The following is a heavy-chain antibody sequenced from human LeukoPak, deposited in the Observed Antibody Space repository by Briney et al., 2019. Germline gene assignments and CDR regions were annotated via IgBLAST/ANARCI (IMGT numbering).Heavy chain of an antibody. CDR3: ARGYESTAVD. Sequence: PSETLSLTCTDSGYSISSGYYWGWIRQPPGKGLEWIGSIYDGGSTYYNPSLTSRVTTSVDTSKNQFSLKLSSVTAADTAVYYCARGYESTAVDWGQGTLVTVSS. CDR2: IYDGGST. J-gene: IGHJ4*02. CDR1: GYSISSGYY. D-gene: IGHD3-22*01. V-gene: IGHV4-38-2*02.